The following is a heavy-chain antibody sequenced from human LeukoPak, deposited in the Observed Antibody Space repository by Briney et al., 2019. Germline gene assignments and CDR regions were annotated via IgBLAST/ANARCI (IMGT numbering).Heavy chain of an antibody. CDR2: IIPILGIA. CDR3: AVVTYYYDSSGYGSDY. V-gene: IGHV1-69*04. D-gene: IGHD3-22*01. CDR1: GYTFTNFD. Sequence: SVKVSCKASGYTFTNFDINWVRQAPGQGLEWMGRIIPILGIASYAQKFQGRVTITADKSTSTAYMELSSLRSEDTAVYYCAVVTYYYDSSGYGSDYWGQGTLVTVSS. J-gene: IGHJ4*02.